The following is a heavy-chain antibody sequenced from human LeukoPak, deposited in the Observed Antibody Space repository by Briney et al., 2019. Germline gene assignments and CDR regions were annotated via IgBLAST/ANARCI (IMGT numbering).Heavy chain of an antibody. CDR1: GGTFSSYA. J-gene: IGHJ4*02. CDR2: IIPILGIA. D-gene: IGHD1-1*01. CDR3: ARVGVFSAKAWSRLERQIDY. V-gene: IGHV1-69*04. Sequence: ASVKVSCKASGGTFSSYAISWVRQAPGQGLEWMGRIIPILGIANYAQKFQGRVTITADKSTSTAYMELSSLRSEDTAVYYCARVGVFSAKAWSRLERQIDYWGQGTLVTVSS.